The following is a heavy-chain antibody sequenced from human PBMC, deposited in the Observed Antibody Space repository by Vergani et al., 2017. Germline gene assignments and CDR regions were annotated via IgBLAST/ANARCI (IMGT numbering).Heavy chain of an antibody. J-gene: IGHJ4*01. CDR3: AKDAFFSSRYAGYYDY. V-gene: IGHV3-30*02. D-gene: IGHD6-13*01. CDR1: GFTFSSYG. Sequence: QVQLVESGGGVVQPGGSLRLSCAASGFTFSSYGMHWVRQAPGKGLEWVAFIRYDGSNKYYADSVKGRFTISRDNSKNTLYLQMNSLRDEATAEYYCAKDAFFSSRYAGYYDYWRQGTVVAVSS. CDR2: IRYDGSNK.